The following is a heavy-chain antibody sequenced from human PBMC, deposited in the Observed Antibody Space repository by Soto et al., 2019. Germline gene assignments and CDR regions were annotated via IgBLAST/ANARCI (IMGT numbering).Heavy chain of an antibody. J-gene: IGHJ6*02. CDR2: IYSSGST. CDR1: GGSIGGSNYF. V-gene: IGHV4-39*01. D-gene: IGHD3-10*01. CDR3: TRRRFGVRGVTTMDV. Sequence: QLRLQASGPGLVKPSETLSLTCTVSGGSIGGSNYFWGWIRQSPGTGLEWLGTIYSSGSTYYNPSLKSRITMTLDTSKNQFSLTLGSVTAADTAVYYCTRRRFGVRGVTTMDVWGPGTTGTVSS.